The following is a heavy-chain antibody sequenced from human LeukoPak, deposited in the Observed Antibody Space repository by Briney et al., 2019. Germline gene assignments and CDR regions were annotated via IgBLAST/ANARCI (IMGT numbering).Heavy chain of an antibody. V-gene: IGHV1-24*01. CDR2: FDPEDGET. CDR3: ATLGYCSSTSCYGITRRWFDP. D-gene: IGHD2-2*01. CDR1: GYTFTSYY. Sequence: GASVKVSCKASGYTFTSYYMHWVRQAPGKGLEWMGGFDPEDGETIYAQKFQGRVTMTEDTSTDTAYMELSSLRSEDTAVYYCATLGYCSSTSCYGITRRWFDPWGQGTLVTVSS. J-gene: IGHJ5*02.